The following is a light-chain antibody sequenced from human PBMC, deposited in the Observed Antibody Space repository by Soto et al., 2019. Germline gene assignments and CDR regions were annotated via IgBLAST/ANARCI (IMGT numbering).Light chain of an antibody. V-gene: IGLV2-8*01. CDR3: SSFAGSNNFPYV. J-gene: IGLJ1*01. CDR2: EIN. Sequence: QSALTQPRSVSGSPGQSVTISCTGTRRDVGGYNYVSWYQQHPGKVPKLMIYEINKRPSGVPDRFSGSKSGNTASLTVSGLQAEDEADYYCSSFAGSNNFPYVFGTGTQLTVL. CDR1: RRDVGGYNY.